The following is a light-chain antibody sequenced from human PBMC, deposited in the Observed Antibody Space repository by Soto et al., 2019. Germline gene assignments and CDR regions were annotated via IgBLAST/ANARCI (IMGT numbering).Light chain of an antibody. CDR1: SRDIGNYDF. CDR2: EVS. Sequence: QSALTQPASVSGSPGQSITISCTGTSRDIGNYDFVSWYQQVPGTAPKAMIYEVSSRPSGVSNRFSGSKSGNTASLTISGLQAEDEAYYDCSSYTTSTSFILFGGGTKGTVL. V-gene: IGLV2-14*01. CDR3: SSYTTSTSFIL. J-gene: IGLJ2*01.